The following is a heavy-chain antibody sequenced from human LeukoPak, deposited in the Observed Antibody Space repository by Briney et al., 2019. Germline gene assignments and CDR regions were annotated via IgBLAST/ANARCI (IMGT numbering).Heavy chain of an antibody. D-gene: IGHD3-9*01. V-gene: IGHV3-23*01. CDR3: AKWGDYDVLTGYYVSDY. Sequence: GGSLRLSCAASGFTFSNYAMSWVRQAPGKGLEWVSAVTGSGGNTYYADSVKGRFTISRDNSKNTVFLQMNSLRAEDTAVYYCAKWGDYDVLTGYYVSDYWGQGTLVTVSS. J-gene: IGHJ4*02. CDR2: VTGSGGNT. CDR1: GFTFSNYA.